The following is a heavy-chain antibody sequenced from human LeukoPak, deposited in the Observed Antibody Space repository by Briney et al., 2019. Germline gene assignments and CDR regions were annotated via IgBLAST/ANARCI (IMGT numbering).Heavy chain of an antibody. Sequence: GGSLRLSCAASGFTFSSHDMNWVRQAPGTGLEWVSSITTATSSYIYYADSVKGRFTISRDDAKNSLYLQMGSLRAEDTAVYYCARDYGGPHYFDYWGQGTLVTVSS. D-gene: IGHD2-15*01. CDR3: ARDYGGPHYFDY. CDR2: ITTATSSYI. V-gene: IGHV3-21*01. CDR1: GFTFSSHD. J-gene: IGHJ4*02.